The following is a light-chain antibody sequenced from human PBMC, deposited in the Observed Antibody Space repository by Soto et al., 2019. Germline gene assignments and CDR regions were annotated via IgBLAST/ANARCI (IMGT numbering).Light chain of an antibody. J-gene: IGKJ4*01. Sequence: EIVLTQSPATLSLSPGERATLSCRASQSVNTYLAWYQLKPGQAPRLLMYDASNRATGITARFIGSGSGTDFTLAISRLEPEDFAVYYCQQRSNWPLTFGGGPKVEIK. V-gene: IGKV3-11*01. CDR1: QSVNTY. CDR2: DAS. CDR3: QQRSNWPLT.